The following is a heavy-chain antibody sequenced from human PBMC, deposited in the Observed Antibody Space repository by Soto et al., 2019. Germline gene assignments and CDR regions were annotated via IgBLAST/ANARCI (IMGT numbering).Heavy chain of an antibody. CDR1: GFAFSTYA. V-gene: IGHV3-64D*06. J-gene: IGHJ4*02. CDR2: ISSNAGTT. CDR3: VKAGWCGGDCYSGFDY. Sequence: GGSLRLSCSASGFAFSTYAMQWVRQAPGKGLEYVSAISSNAGTTYYADSVKGRFTISRDNSKNTLYLRMSSLRAEDTAVYYCVKAGWCGGDCYSGFDYWGQGTRVTVYS. D-gene: IGHD2-21*02.